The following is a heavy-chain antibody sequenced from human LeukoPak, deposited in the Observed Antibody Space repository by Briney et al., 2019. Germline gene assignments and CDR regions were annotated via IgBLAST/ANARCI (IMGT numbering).Heavy chain of an antibody. CDR1: GYSITTNYY. D-gene: IGHD1-26*01. CDR3: VTPRSWELSDMAV. J-gene: IGHJ6*03. CDR2: VYHNGET. V-gene: IGHV4-38-2*02. Sequence: SETLSLTCTVSGYSITTNYYWAWIRQSPGTGLEWIGSVYHNGETYYNPSLKRRAIISVDTSKNEFSVRLTSGTAADTPVYYCVTPRSWELSDMAVWGKGTTVIVSS.